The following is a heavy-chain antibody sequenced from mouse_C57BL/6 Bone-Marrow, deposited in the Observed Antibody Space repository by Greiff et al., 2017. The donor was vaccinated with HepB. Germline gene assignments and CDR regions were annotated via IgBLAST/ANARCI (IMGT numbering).Heavy chain of an antibody. CDR3: SIRDYYCSYAIDY. V-gene: IGHV5-15*01. Sequence: EVQRVESGGGLVQPGGSLKLSCAASGFTFSDYGMAWVRQAPRKGPEWVAFIINLANSIYYADTVTCRFTISRENAKNILYLEMSMRRSEDTAMYYCSIRDYYCSYAIDYWGQGTSVTVSS. CDR1: GFTFSDYG. D-gene: IGHD1-1*01. J-gene: IGHJ4*01. CDR2: IINLANSI.